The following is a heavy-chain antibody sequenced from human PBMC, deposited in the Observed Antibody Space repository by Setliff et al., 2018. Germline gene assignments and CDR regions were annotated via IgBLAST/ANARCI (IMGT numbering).Heavy chain of an antibody. CDR2: ISSNGGST. CDR3: ARGHIVVVPAAMGVGMDV. V-gene: IGHV3-64*02. J-gene: IGHJ6*02. D-gene: IGHD2-2*01. CDR1: GFTFSSYA. Sequence: GGSLRLSCAASGFTFSSYAMHWVRQAPGKGLEYVSAISSNGGSTYYADSVKGRFTISRDNAKNTLYLQMNSLRAEDTAVYYCARGHIVVVPAAMGVGMDVWGQGTTVTVSS.